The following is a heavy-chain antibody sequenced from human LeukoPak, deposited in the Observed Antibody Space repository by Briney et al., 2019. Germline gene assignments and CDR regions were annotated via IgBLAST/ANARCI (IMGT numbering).Heavy chain of an antibody. CDR1: GYIFTDYY. CDR3: ARFSSSSWSGYGVDV. J-gene: IGHJ6*02. D-gene: IGHD6-13*01. Sequence: GASVNVSCKASGYIFTDYYMHWVRQAPGQELGWMGRINPNSGGTNYAQKFQGRVTMTRDTSISTAYTELSSLRSEDTATYYCARFSSSSWSGYGVDVWGQGTTVTVSS. CDR2: INPNSGGT. V-gene: IGHV1/OR15-1*01.